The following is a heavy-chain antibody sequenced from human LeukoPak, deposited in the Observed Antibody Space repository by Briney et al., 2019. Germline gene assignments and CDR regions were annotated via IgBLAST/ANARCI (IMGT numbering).Heavy chain of an antibody. Sequence: PGGSLRLSCAASGFTFSSYSMNWVRQAPGKGLEWVSSISSSSSYIYYADSVKGRFTISRDNAKNSLYLQMNSLRAEDTAVYYCAREWDTVMVNFDYWGQGTLVTVSS. D-gene: IGHD5-18*01. CDR3: AREWDTVMVNFDY. CDR1: GFTFSSYS. CDR2: ISSSSSYI. V-gene: IGHV3-21*01. J-gene: IGHJ4*02.